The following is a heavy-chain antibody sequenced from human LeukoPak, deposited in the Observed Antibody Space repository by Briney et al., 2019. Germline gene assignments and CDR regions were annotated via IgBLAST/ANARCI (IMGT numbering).Heavy chain of an antibody. V-gene: IGHV4-61*05. CDR2: IYYSGST. CDR1: SGSIRTSSDY. CDR3: ARYGRSGSYSYYYYYYMDV. J-gene: IGHJ6*03. D-gene: IGHD3-10*01. Sequence: SETLSLTCTVSSGSIRTSSDYWGWIRQPPGKGLEWIGYIYYSGSTNYNPSLKSRVTISVDTSKNQFSLKLSSVTAADTAVYYCARYGRSGSYSYYYYYYMDVWGKGTTVTVSS.